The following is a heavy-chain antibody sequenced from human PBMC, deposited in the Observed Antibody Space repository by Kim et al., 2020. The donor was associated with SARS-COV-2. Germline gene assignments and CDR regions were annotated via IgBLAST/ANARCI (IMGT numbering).Heavy chain of an antibody. Sequence: GGSLRLSCAASGFTFSSYNMNWVRQAPGKGLEWISYVNSAANSVFYADSVKGRFSISRDNAKNSLSLQMRSLREEDTAVYFCAGDPPAGRNPAVVPPHFDHWGQGTRVILSS. V-gene: IGHV3-48*02. J-gene: IGHJ4*02. CDR1: GFTFSSYN. D-gene: IGHD2-21*01. CDR2: VNSAANSV. CDR3: AGDPPAGRNPAVVPPHFDH.